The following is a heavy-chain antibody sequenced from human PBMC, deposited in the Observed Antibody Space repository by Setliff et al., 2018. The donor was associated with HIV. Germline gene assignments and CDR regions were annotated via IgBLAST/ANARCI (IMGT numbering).Heavy chain of an antibody. Sequence: SETLSLTCTVSGGSISSYYWSWIRQPAGKGLVWIGRLFSRGSTISNPSPMLRVTMSLDMSKNQFSLKLTSVTAADTAVYYCARDLKGITFGGVIPKGDAFDIWGQGTMVTVSS. V-gene: IGHV4-4*07. D-gene: IGHD3-16*02. CDR3: ARDLKGITFGGVIPKGDAFDI. J-gene: IGHJ3*02. CDR2: LFSRGST. CDR1: GGSISSYY.